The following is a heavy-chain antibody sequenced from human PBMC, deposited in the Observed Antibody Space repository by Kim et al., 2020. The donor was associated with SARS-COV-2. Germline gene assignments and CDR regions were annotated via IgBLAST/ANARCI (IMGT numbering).Heavy chain of an antibody. J-gene: IGHJ5*02. CDR1: GYTFTSYG. V-gene: IGHV1-18*01. CDR2: ISAYNGNT. CDR3: ARQVTMIVVDYYGGYWFDP. D-gene: IGHD3-22*01. Sequence: ASVKVSCKASGYTFTSYGISWVRQAPGQGLEWMGWISAYNGNTNYAQKLQGRVTMTTDTSTSTAYMELRSLRSDDTAVYYCARQVTMIVVDYYGGYWFDPWGQGTLVTVSS.